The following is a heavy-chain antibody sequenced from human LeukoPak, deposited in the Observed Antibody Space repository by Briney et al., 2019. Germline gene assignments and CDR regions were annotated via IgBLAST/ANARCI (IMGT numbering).Heavy chain of an antibody. J-gene: IGHJ4*02. Sequence: GGSLRLSCAASGFTFSSYSMNWVRQAPGKGLEWVSSISSSSSYIYYADSVKGRFTISRDNAKNSLYLQMNSLRAEGTAVYYCARGERGYSYGYFDYWGQGTLVTVSS. CDR1: GFTFSSYS. D-gene: IGHD5-18*01. CDR2: ISSSSSYI. CDR3: ARGERGYSYGYFDY. V-gene: IGHV3-21*01.